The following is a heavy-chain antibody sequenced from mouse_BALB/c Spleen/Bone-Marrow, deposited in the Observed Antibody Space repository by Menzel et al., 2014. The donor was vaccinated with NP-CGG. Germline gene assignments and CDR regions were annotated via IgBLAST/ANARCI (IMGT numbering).Heavy chain of an antibody. CDR2: INPSNGGT. CDR1: GYACTSYY. CDR3: TRGDDYDEEFAY. V-gene: IGHV1S81*02. Sequence: VQLQQSGAELVKPGASVKLSCKASGYACTSYYMYWVKQRPGQGLEWIGGINPSNGGTNFNEKFKSKATLTVDKSSSTAYMQLSSLTSEDSAVYYCTRGDDYDEEFAYWGQGTLVTVSA. D-gene: IGHD2-4*01. J-gene: IGHJ3*01.